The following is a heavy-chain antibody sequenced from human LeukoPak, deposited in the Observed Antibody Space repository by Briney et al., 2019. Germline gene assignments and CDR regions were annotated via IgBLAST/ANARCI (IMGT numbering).Heavy chain of an antibody. CDR2: IKQDGSKK. CDR3: AREVSEGFDF. J-gene: IGHJ4*02. D-gene: IGHD3-22*01. CDR1: GFTFGNYA. Sequence: GGSLRLSCEASGFTFGNYAMNWVRQAPGKGLEWVANIKQDGSKKSYVDSVKGRFTISRDNAKNSLYLQMNSLRAEDTAIYYCAREVSEGFDFWGQGTLVTVSS. V-gene: IGHV3-7*01.